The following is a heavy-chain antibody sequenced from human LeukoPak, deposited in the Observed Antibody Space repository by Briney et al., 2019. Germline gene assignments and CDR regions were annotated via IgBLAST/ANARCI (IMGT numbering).Heavy chain of an antibody. Sequence: GGSLRLSCAASGFTFSSYGMHWVRQAPGKGLEWVAFIRYDGNNEYYADSVRGRFTISRDNSKNTLYLQMNSLRAEDTAVYYCAKYGLSTWFYLDCWGQGTLVTVSS. CDR3: AKYGLSTWFYLDC. CDR2: IRYDGNNE. V-gene: IGHV3-30*02. J-gene: IGHJ4*02. D-gene: IGHD6-13*01. CDR1: GFTFSSYG.